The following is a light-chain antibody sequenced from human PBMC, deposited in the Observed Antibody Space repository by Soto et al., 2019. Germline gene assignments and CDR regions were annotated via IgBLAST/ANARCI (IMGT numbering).Light chain of an antibody. CDR3: QQRSNWPPLFT. CDR1: QSVSSY. V-gene: IGKV3-11*01. J-gene: IGKJ3*01. CDR2: DAS. Sequence: EIVLTQSPATLSLSPGERATLSCRASQSVSSYLAWYKQKPGQAPRILIYDASNRATGIPARFSGSGSGTDFTLNISSLEPEDFAVYYCQQRSNWPPLFTFGPGTKVDIQ.